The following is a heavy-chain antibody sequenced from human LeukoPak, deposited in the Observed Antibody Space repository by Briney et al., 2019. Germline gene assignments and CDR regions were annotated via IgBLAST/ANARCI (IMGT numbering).Heavy chain of an antibody. CDR1: GGTFSSYA. CDR3: ARAVSGYDPGYFDY. V-gene: IGHV1-69*13. D-gene: IGHD5-12*01. J-gene: IGHJ4*02. Sequence: VASVTVSCKASGGTFSSYAISWVRQAPGQGLEWRGGIIPIFGTANYAQKFQGRVTITADESTSTAYLELSSLRSEDTAVYYCARAVSGYDPGYFDYWGQGTLVTVSS. CDR2: IIPIFGTA.